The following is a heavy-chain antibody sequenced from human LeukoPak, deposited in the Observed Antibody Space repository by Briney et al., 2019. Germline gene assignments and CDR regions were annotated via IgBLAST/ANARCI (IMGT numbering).Heavy chain of an antibody. CDR2: ISNSGST. J-gene: IGHJ6*03. CDR3: GRDALVGYFSYYYIDV. V-gene: IGHV4-59*11. D-gene: IGHD2-15*01. CDR1: DGPIRSHY. Sequence: SETLSLTCTVSDGPIRSHYWTWIRQSPLKGLEWIGDISNSGSTKYNPSLKSRVTISIDTSKSQFSLRLTSVTTADTAVYYCGRDALVGYFSYYYIDVWGKGTTVTVSS.